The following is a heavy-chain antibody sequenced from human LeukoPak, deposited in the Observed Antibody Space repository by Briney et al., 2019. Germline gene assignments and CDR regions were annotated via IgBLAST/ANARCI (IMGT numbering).Heavy chain of an antibody. D-gene: IGHD2-8*01. CDR1: GGSISSYY. V-gene: IGHV4-59*01. CDR3: AGDNGWPYYFDY. J-gene: IGHJ4*02. CDR2: IYYSGST. Sequence: PSETLSLTCTVSGGSISSYYWSWIRQPPGKGLEWIGYIYYSGSTNYNPSLKSRVTISVDTSKNQFSLKLSSVTAADTAVYYCAGDNGWPYYFDYWGQGILVTVSS.